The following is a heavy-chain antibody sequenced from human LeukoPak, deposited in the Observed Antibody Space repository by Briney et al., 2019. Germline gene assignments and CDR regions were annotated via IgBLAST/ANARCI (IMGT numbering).Heavy chain of an antibody. J-gene: IGHJ5*02. CDR3: ARHGHGNWFDP. CDR1: GYSISSGYY. Sequence: PSETLSLTCAVSGYSISSGYYWGWIRQPPGKGLEWIGSIYHSGSTYYNPSLKSRVTISVDTSKNQFSLKLSSVTAADTAVYYCARHGHGNWFDPWGQGTLVTVSS. CDR2: IYHSGST. V-gene: IGHV4-38-2*01.